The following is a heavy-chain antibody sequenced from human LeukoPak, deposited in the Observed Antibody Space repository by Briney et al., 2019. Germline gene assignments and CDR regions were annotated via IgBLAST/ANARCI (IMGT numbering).Heavy chain of an antibody. V-gene: IGHV3-23*01. CDR2: ISGSGGST. CDR1: GFTFSSYA. Sequence: GGSLRLSCAASGFTFSSYAMSWVRQAPGKGLEWVSAISGSGGSTYYADSVKGRFTISRDNSKNTLYLQMNSLRAEDTAVYYCTTQTGHSGSYWVLDYWGQGTLVTVSS. J-gene: IGHJ4*02. D-gene: IGHD1-26*01. CDR3: TTQTGHSGSYWVLDY.